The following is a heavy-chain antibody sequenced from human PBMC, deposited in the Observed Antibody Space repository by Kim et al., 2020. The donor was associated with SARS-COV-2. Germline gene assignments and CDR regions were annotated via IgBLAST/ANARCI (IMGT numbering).Heavy chain of an antibody. CDR2: IYYSGST. Sequence: SETLSLTCTVSGGSISSYYWSWIRQPPGKGLEWIGYIYYSGSTNYNPSLKSRVTISVDTSKNQFSLKLSSVTAADTAVYYCARVGAGYSYGFYYFDYWGQGTLVTVSS. D-gene: IGHD5-18*01. V-gene: IGHV4-59*01. CDR3: ARVGAGYSYGFYYFDY. CDR1: GGSISSYY. J-gene: IGHJ4*02.